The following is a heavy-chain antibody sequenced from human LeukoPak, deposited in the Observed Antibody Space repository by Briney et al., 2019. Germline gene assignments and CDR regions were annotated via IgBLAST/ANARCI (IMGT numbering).Heavy chain of an antibody. Sequence: GGSLRLSCAASGFTFSSYWMHWVRQAPGKGLVWVSRSNGDGRRANYAESVKGRFTISRDNAKNTLYLQMNSLRAEDTAVYYCAREVEEVPAAMGVYYYYYMDVWGKGTSVTVSS. CDR3: AREVEEVPAAMGVYYYYYMDV. D-gene: IGHD2-2*01. J-gene: IGHJ6*03. V-gene: IGHV3-74*01. CDR1: GFTFSSYW. CDR2: SNGDGRRA.